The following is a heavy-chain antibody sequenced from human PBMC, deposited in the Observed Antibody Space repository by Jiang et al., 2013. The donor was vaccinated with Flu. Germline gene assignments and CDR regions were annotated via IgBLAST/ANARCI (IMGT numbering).Heavy chain of an antibody. V-gene: IGHV1-18*01. CDR2: ISAFNGDI. J-gene: IGHJ5*02. D-gene: IGHD5-12*01. CDR1: GYTFDRYG. CDR3: AREEGYGGFIRFDP. Sequence: SGAEVKRPGASVKVSCQASGYTFDRYGLSWVRQAPGQGPEWMGWISAFNGDIKYSQRFKGRVTMTTNTSTSTAYMELRSLRSDDTAIYYCAREEGYGGFIRFDPWGQGTLVTVSS.